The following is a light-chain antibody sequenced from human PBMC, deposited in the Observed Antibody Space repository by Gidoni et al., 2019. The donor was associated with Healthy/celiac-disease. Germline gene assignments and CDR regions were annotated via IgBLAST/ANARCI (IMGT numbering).Light chain of an antibody. CDR3: QQYDNLPLT. J-gene: IGKJ4*01. V-gene: IGKV1-33*01. CDR2: DAS. CDR1: QDISNY. Sequence: DIQMTPSPSSLSASVGDRVTINCQASQDISNYLNWYQQKPGKAPKLLIYDASKLETGVPARFSGSGSGTDFTFTISSLQPEDIATYYCQQYDNLPLTFGGXTKVEIK.